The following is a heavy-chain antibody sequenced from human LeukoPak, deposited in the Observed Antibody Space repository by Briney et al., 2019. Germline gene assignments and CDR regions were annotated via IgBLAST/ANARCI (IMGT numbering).Heavy chain of an antibody. J-gene: IGHJ4*02. CDR1: GITISDAW. CDR3: VTPPD. D-gene: IGHD5-18*01. Sequence: PGGSLRLSCEASGITISDAWMSWVRQAPGKGLEWVGRIKSKSAGGTTDRAAPVKGRFTISRDDSKNTLYLQMNSLTIEDTAVYYCVTPPDWGQGTLVTVSS. V-gene: IGHV3-15*01. CDR2: IKSKSAGGTT.